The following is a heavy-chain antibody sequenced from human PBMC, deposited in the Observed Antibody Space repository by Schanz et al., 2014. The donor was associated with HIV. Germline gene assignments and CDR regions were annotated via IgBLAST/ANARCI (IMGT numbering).Heavy chain of an antibody. Sequence: EVQLVESGGGLVQPGGSLKLSCAASDFTFGDSNIHWVRQAPGKGLEWISSISSRSSYIYYADSVKGRFTISRDNAKNSLFLQMSSLRAEDTAVYYCAREEAGGGLQIWGQGTLVTVSS. CDR2: ISSRSSYI. CDR3: AREEAGGGLQI. D-gene: IGHD3-16*01. J-gene: IGHJ4*02. V-gene: IGHV3-21*01. CDR1: DFTFGDSN.